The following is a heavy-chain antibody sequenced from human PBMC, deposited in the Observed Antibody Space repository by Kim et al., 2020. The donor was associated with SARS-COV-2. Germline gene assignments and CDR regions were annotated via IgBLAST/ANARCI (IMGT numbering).Heavy chain of an antibody. CDR2: IIPILGIA. CDR3: ARDTGSVAAAGIVDY. Sequence: SVKVSCKASGGTFSSYAISWVRQAPGQGLEWMGRIIPILGIANYAQKFQGRVTITADKSTSTAYMELSSLRSEDTAVYYCARDTGSVAAAGIVDYWGQGTLVTVSS. J-gene: IGHJ4*02. CDR1: GGTFSSYA. D-gene: IGHD6-13*01. V-gene: IGHV1-69*04.